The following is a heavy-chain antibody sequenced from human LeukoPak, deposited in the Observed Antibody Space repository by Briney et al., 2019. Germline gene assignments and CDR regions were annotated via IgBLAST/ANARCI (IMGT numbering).Heavy chain of an antibody. CDR1: GFTFSSYG. J-gene: IGHJ4*02. V-gene: IGHV3-33*01. D-gene: IGHD3-22*01. Sequence: GRSLRLSCAASGFTFSSYGMHWVRQAPGKGLEWVAVIWYDGSNKYYADSVKGRFTISRDNSKNTLYLQMNSLRAEDTAVYHCARDLGGGWASSGYPLFDYWGQGTLVTVSS. CDR3: ARDLGGGWASSGYPLFDY. CDR2: IWYDGSNK.